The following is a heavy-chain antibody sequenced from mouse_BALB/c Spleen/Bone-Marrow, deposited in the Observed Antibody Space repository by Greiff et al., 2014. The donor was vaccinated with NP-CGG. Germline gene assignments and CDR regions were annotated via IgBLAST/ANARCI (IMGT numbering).Heavy chain of an antibody. CDR3: TRFGSSYDWYFDV. J-gene: IGHJ1*01. V-gene: IGHV1-5*01. CDR2: IYPGNSDT. CDR1: GYSFTNYW. Sequence: DVKLQESGTVLARPGASVKMSCKASGYSFTNYWPHWVKQRPGQGLEWIGAIYPGNSDTSYNQKFKGKAKLTAVTSASTAYMELSSLTNEDSAVYYCTRFGSSYDWYFDVWGAGTTVTVSS. D-gene: IGHD1-1*01.